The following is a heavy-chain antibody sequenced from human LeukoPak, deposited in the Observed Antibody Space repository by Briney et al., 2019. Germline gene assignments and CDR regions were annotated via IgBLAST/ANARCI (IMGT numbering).Heavy chain of an antibody. Sequence: SDTLSLTCIVSGASVSRGGNYWTWIRQHPGKGLEWIGYIQYSGKSYYNPSVQSRLTLSVDTSKNQFSLRLSSVTAADTAVYYCVREADVWTEPPDWGRGILVNVSS. V-gene: IGHV4-31*03. CDR3: VREADVWTEPPD. D-gene: IGHD3/OR15-3a*01. CDR2: IQYSGKS. J-gene: IGHJ4*02. CDR1: GASVSRGGNY.